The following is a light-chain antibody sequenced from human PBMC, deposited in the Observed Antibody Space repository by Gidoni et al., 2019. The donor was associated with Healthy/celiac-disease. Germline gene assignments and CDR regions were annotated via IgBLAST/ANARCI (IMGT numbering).Light chain of an antibody. J-gene: IGKJ4*01. CDR3: QQRNSCPLT. CDR2: DAS. CDR1: QGVSSY. V-gene: IGKV3-11*01. Sequence: EIVLTASPATLALSPGERATLSCRASQGVSSYLAWYQQKPGQAPRLLIDDASNGANGIPDRFSGSWSGTDFTLTISSLEPEDFAVYYCQQRNSCPLTFGEGTKLEIK.